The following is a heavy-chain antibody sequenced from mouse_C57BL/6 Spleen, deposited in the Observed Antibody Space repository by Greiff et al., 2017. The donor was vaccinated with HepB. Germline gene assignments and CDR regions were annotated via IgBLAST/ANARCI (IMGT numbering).Heavy chain of an antibody. V-gene: IGHV12-3*01. J-gene: IGHJ4*01. D-gene: IGHD2-2*01. Sequence: VHLVESGPGLVKPSQSLFLTCSITGFPITSGYYWIWIRQSPGKPLEWMGYITHSGETFYNPSLQRPITITRETSKNQFFLQLNSVTTEDPALYYCAGASYGYGAMDDWGQEPSAPVSS. CDR1: GFPITSGYY. CDR2: ITHSGET. CDR3: AGASYGYGAMDD.